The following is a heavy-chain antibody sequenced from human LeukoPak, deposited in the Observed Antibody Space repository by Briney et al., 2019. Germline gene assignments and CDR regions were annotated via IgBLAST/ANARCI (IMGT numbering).Heavy chain of an antibody. CDR2: FDPEDGET. CDR3: AIIPGYNWNDGLRDY. J-gene: IGHJ4*02. Sequence: ASVKVSCKVSGYTLTELSMHWVRQAPGKGLEWMGGFDPEDGETIYAQKFQGRVTMTTDTSTNTAYMELRSLRSDDTAVYYCAIIPGYNWNDGLRDYWGQGTLVTVSS. D-gene: IGHD1-1*01. CDR1: GYTLTELS. V-gene: IGHV1-24*01.